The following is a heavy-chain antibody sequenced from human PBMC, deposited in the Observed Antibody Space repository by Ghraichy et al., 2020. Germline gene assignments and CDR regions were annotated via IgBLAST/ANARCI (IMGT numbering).Heavy chain of an antibody. CDR2: INHSGST. CDR3: ARGPTVPATEESRGGRDPRGIHNWFDP. D-gene: IGHD2-2*01. J-gene: IGHJ5*02. CDR1: GGSFSGYY. V-gene: IGHV4-34*01. Sequence: SETLSLTCAVYGGSFSGYYWSWIRQPPGKGLEWIGEINHSGSTNYNPSLKSRVTISVDTSKNQFSLKLSSVTAADTAVYYCARGPTVPATEESRGGRDPRGIHNWFDPWGQGTLVTVSS.